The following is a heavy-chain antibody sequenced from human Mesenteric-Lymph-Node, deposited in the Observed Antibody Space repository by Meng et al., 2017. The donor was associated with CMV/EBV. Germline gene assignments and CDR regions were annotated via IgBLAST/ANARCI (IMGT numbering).Heavy chain of an antibody. V-gene: IGHV3-21*01. J-gene: IGHJ4*02. Sequence: GESLKISCAASGFTFSSYSMNWVRQAPGKGLEWVSSISSSSSYIYYADSVKGRFTISRDNAKNSLYLQMNSLRAEDTAVYYCARDHFLEWLDWGQGTLVTVSS. CDR1: GFTFSSYS. CDR3: ARDHFLEWLD. CDR2: ISSSSSYI. D-gene: IGHD3-3*01.